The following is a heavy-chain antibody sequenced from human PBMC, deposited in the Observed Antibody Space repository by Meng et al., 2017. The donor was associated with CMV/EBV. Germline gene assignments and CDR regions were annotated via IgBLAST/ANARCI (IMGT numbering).Heavy chain of an antibody. CDR3: ARAYDYGDYDSCYFDY. V-gene: IGHV3-53*01. CDR2: IYSGGST. D-gene: IGHD4-17*01. CDR1: GFTISSNY. Sequence: GESLKISCAASGFTISSNYMTWVRQAPGKGLEWVSLIYSGGSTYYADSVKGRFTISRDNSKNTLYLQMNSLRAEDTAVYYCARAYDYGDYDSCYFDYWGQGTLVTVSS. J-gene: IGHJ4*02.